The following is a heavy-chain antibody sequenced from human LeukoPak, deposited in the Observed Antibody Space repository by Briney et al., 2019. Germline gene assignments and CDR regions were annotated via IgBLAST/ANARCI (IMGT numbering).Heavy chain of an antibody. D-gene: IGHD3-16*02. J-gene: IGHJ4*02. CDR1: GFTFSTYN. CDR3: ARDVISGWNYFDY. CDR2: ISTGSSNI. Sequence: GGSLRLSCAASGFTFSTYNMNWVRQAPGKGLEWASSISTGSSNIYYADSLKGRFTISRDNAKNSLYLQMNSLRAEDTAVYYCARDVISGWNYFDYWGQGALVTVSS. V-gene: IGHV3-21*01.